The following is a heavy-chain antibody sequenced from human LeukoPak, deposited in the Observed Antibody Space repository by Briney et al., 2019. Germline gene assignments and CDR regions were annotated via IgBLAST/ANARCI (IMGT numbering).Heavy chain of an antibody. CDR3: ARQDIVVVVAATSNWFDP. D-gene: IGHD2-15*01. V-gene: IGHV1-2*02. J-gene: IGHJ5*02. CDR1: GCTFTGYY. Sequence: GASVKVSCKASGCTFTGYYMHWVRQAPGQGLEWMGWINPNSGGTNYAQKFQGRVTMTRDTSISTAYMELSRLRSDDTAVYYCARQDIVVVVAATSNWFDPWGQGTLVTVSS. CDR2: INPNSGGT.